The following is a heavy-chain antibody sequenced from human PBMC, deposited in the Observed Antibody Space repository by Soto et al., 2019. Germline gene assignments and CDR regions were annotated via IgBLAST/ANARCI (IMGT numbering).Heavy chain of an antibody. CDR2: INHSGST. CDR3: ARVNYDYVWGSYRFPPYYFDY. Sequence: SEALSVTCAVYVGSFSVYYWSWIRQPPGRGLELLGEINHSGSTNYNPSLKSRVTISVDTSKNQFSLKLSSVTAADTAVYYCARVNYDYVWGSYRFPPYYFDYWGQGTMVTVSS. CDR1: VGSFSVYY. D-gene: IGHD3-16*02. V-gene: IGHV4-34*01. J-gene: IGHJ4*02.